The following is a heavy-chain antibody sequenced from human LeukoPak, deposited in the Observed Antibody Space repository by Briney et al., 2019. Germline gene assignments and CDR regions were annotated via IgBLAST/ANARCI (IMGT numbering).Heavy chain of an antibody. CDR1: GFTFSSYS. CDR3: ARSTLPYSSSWYTPYYYYGMDV. Sequence: PGGSLRLSCTASGFTFSSYSMNWVRQAPGKGLEWVSSISSSSSNIYYADSVKGRFTISRGNAKNSLYLQMNSLRAEDTAVYYCARSTLPYSSSWYTPYYYYGMDVWGQGTTATVSS. CDR2: ISSSSSNI. D-gene: IGHD6-13*01. J-gene: IGHJ6*02. V-gene: IGHV3-21*01.